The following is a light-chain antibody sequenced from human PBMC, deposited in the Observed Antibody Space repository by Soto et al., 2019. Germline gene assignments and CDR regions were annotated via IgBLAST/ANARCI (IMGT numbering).Light chain of an antibody. Sequence: EIVLTQSPGTLSLSPGERATLSCRASQSVSSSYLAWYQQKPGQAPMLLIYGASSRATGIPDRFSGSGSGTDCNLTISRLEPEDFAVYYCQQYCSSPWTFGQGTKVEIK. V-gene: IGKV3-20*01. CDR2: GAS. CDR1: QSVSSSY. J-gene: IGKJ1*01. CDR3: QQYCSSPWT.